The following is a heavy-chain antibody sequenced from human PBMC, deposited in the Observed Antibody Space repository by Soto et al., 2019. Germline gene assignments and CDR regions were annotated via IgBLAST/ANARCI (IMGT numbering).Heavy chain of an antibody. J-gene: IGHJ6*02. CDR3: ASLVSIVLVPGPSYYYGMDV. CDR2: IIPIFGTA. CDR1: GGTFSSYA. Sequence: SVKVSCKASGGTFSSYAISWVRQAPGQGLEWMGGIIPIFGTANYAQKFQGRVTITADESTSTAYMELSSLRSEDTAVYYCASLVSIVLVPGPSYYYGMDVWGQGTTVTVSS. V-gene: IGHV1-69*13. D-gene: IGHD2-2*01.